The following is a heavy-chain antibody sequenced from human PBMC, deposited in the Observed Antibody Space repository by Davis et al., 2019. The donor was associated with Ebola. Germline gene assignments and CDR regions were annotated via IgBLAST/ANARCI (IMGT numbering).Heavy chain of an antibody. CDR3: ARDRRGYYGSGSYYYYYYGMDV. D-gene: IGHD3-10*01. CDR1: GYTFTSYG. Sequence: ASVKVSCKASGYTFTSYGISWVRQAPGQGLEWMGWISAYNGNTNYAQKFQGRVTITADESTSTAYMELSSLRSEDTAVYYCARDRRGYYGSGSYYYYYYGMDVWGQGTTVTVSS. V-gene: IGHV1-18*01. J-gene: IGHJ6*02. CDR2: ISAYNGNT.